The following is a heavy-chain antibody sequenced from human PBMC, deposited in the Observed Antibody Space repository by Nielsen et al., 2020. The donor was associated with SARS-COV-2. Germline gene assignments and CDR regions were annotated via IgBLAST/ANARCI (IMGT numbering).Heavy chain of an antibody. Sequence: GGSLRLSCAGSGFIFSGYGMHWVRQAPGKGLEWVAVIYYDGSNKYYGDSVKGRFTISKDNTRNTLYLQMNSLRVEDTAVYYCVKWVQLDLGYYYHGMDVWGQGTTVTVSS. V-gene: IGHV3-33*03. J-gene: IGHJ6*02. CDR3: VKWVQLDLGYYYHGMDV. CDR1: GFIFSGYG. CDR2: IYYDGSNK. D-gene: IGHD6-6*01.